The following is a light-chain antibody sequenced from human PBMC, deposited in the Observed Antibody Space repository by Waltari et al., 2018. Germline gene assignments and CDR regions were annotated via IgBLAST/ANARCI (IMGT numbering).Light chain of an antibody. CDR1: QSVLHSSNNKNY. CDR2: WAS. Sequence: DIVMTQSPDSLAVSLGERAAINCTYRQSVLHSSNNKNYLAWFQQQPGQPPKLLIYWASTRESGIPDRFSGSGSGTDFTLTISSLQAEDVAVYYCQQYYSSPRTFGQGTKVEIK. V-gene: IGKV4-1*01. CDR3: QQYYSSPRT. J-gene: IGKJ1*01.